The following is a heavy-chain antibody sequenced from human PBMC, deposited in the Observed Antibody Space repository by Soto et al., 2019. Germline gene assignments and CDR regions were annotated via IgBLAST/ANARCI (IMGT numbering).Heavy chain of an antibody. CDR3: ALGPIYGSGSYLSDP. D-gene: IGHD3-10*01. Sequence: ASVKVSWKASGYTFTSFDINWVRQATGQGLEWVGWMNPNSGNTGYAQKFQGRVTMTRNTSISTAYMELSSLRSEDTAVYHCALGPIYGSGSYLSDPWGQRTLVTGSS. J-gene: IGHJ5*02. CDR2: MNPNSGNT. V-gene: IGHV1-8*01. CDR1: GYTFTSFD.